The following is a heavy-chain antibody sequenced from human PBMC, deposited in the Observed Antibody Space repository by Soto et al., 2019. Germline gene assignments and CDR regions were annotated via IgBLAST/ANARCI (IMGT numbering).Heavy chain of an antibody. CDR3: ARDLDASIGAAVRGFDY. D-gene: IGHD6-13*01. CDR1: GYTFTSYA. CDR2: INAGTGNT. J-gene: IGHJ4*02. V-gene: IGHV1-3*01. Sequence: VQLVQSGAEVKKPGASVKVSCKASGYTFTSYAMHWVRQAPGERLEWMGWINAGTGNTKYSQKFLGRVTIIRDTSASTAYMELSSLRSEDTAVYYCARDLDASIGAAVRGFDYWGQGTLVTVSS.